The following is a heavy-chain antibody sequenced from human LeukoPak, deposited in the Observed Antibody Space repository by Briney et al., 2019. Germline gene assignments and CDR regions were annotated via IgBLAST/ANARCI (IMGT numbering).Heavy chain of an antibody. CDR3: ARDQVVVVPAAPYYYGMDV. CDR1: GYTSTSYG. CDR2: ISAYNGNT. V-gene: IGHV1-18*01. D-gene: IGHD2-2*01. Sequence: GASVKVSCKASGYTSTSYGISWVRQAPGQGLEWMEWISAYNGNTNYAQKLQGRVTMTTDTSTSTAYMELRSLRSDDTAVYYCARDQVVVVPAAPYYYGMDVWGQGTTVTVSS. J-gene: IGHJ6*02.